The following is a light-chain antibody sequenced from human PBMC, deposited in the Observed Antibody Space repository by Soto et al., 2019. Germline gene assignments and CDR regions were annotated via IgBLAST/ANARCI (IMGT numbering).Light chain of an antibody. CDR2: GAS. CDR3: QQYNNWPTLT. Sequence: EIVMTQSPATLSVSPGERATLSCRASQSVSSNLAWYQQKPGQAPRLLIYGASTRATGIPDRFSGSGSGTESTLTISSLQSEDFAVYYCQQYNNWPTLTFGGGTKVEIK. CDR1: QSVSSN. V-gene: IGKV3-15*01. J-gene: IGKJ4*01.